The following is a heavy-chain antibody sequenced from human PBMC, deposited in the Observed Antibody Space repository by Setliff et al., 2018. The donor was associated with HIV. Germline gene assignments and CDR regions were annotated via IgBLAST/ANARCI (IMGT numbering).Heavy chain of an antibody. Sequence: PGGSLRLSCAASGFTFSSYAMYWVRQAPGKGLEWVAVISYDGSNKYYADSVKGRFTISRDNSKNTLYLQMNSLRAEDTAVYYCAKNLYRSGWSPLDYWGQGTLVTVSS. CDR1: GFTFSSYA. D-gene: IGHD6-13*01. CDR3: AKNLYRSGWSPLDY. V-gene: IGHV3-30*01. J-gene: IGHJ4*02. CDR2: ISYDGSNK.